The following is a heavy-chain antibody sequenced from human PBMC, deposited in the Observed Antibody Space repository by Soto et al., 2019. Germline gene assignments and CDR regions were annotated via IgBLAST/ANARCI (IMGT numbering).Heavy chain of an antibody. CDR1: GYTFTSYA. D-gene: IGHD2-15*01. CDR2: INDGNGKS. Sequence: ASVKVSCKASGYTFTSYAMHWVRQAPGQRREWMGWINDGNGKSIYSQKFQGRVTITRDTSASTAYMELISLRSEDTAAYYCARDPCSGGSCFSNWFDSWGQGTLVTVSS. V-gene: IGHV1-3*01. J-gene: IGHJ5*01. CDR3: ARDPCSGGSCFSNWFDS.